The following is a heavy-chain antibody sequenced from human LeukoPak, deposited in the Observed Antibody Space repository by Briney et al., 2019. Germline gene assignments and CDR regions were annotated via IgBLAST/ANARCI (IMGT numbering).Heavy chain of an antibody. V-gene: IGHV3-30-3*01. D-gene: IGHD6-6*01. CDR2: ISYDGGKE. Sequence: GGSLRLSCAASGFTFSSYALHWVRQAPGEGLEWVAVISYDGGKEYYADSVKGRFIISRDNSKNTLYLQMNSLRGEDTAVYYCARDRNSASSNNWFDPWGQGTLVTVSS. CDR3: ARDRNSASSNNWFDP. CDR1: GFTFSSYA. J-gene: IGHJ5*02.